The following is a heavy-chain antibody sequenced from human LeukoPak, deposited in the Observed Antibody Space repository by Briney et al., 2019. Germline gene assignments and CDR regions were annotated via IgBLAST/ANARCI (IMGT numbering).Heavy chain of an antibody. CDR2: INHSGST. CDR1: GGSFSGYY. Sequence: SETLSLTCAAYGGSFSGYYWSWIRQPPGKGLEWIGEINHSGSTNYNPSLKSRVTISVDTSKNQFSLKLSSVTAADTAVYYCARGPGCSGGSCYLDLDYWGQGTLVTVSS. V-gene: IGHV4-34*01. CDR3: ARGPGCSGGSCYLDLDY. D-gene: IGHD2-15*01. J-gene: IGHJ4*02.